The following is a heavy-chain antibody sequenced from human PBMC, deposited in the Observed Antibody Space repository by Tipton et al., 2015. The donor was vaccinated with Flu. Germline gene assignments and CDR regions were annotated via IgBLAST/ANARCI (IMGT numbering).Heavy chain of an antibody. CDR3: ARDAVVTPSYYYYGMDV. J-gene: IGHJ6*02. V-gene: IGHV3-7*01. CDR2: IKQDGSEK. Sequence: SLRLSCAASGFTFSSYGMNWVRQAPGKGLEWVANIKQDGSEKYYVDSVKGRFTISRDNAKNSLYLQMNSLRAEDTAVYYCARDAVVTPSYYYYGMDVWGQGTTVTVSS. CDR1: GFTFSSYG. D-gene: IGHD4-23*01.